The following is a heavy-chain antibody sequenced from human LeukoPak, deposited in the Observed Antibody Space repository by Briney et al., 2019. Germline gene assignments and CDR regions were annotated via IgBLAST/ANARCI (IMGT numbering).Heavy chain of an antibody. D-gene: IGHD3-10*01. V-gene: IGHV3-23*01. Sequence: GGSLRLSCAASGFTFSSYAMSWVRQAPGKGLEWVSAISGSGGSTYYADSVKGRSTISRDNSKNTLYLQMNSLRAEDTAVYYCAKDRALLWFGELSYFDYWGQGTLVTVSS. J-gene: IGHJ4*02. CDR2: ISGSGGST. CDR3: AKDRALLWFGELSYFDY. CDR1: GFTFSSYA.